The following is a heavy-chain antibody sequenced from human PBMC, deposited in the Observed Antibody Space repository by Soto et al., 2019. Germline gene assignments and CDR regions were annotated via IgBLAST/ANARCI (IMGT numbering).Heavy chain of an antibody. D-gene: IGHD1-26*01. Sequence: PGGSLRLSCAASGFTFRSYAMTWVRQAPGKGLEWVSVMGGSGDGTTYYADSVEGRFTISRDNSQNILYLQMHSLRVEDTAVYYCAKYRLGRRSPMAPWGQGTLVTVSS. CDR2: MGGSGDGTT. CDR3: AKYRLGRRSPMAP. CDR1: GFTFRSYA. V-gene: IGHV3-23*01. J-gene: IGHJ5*02.